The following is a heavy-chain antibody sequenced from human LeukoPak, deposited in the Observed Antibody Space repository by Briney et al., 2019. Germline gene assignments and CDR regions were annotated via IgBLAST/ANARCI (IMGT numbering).Heavy chain of an antibody. D-gene: IGHD4-17*01. Sequence: ASVKVSCKASGYTFTSYGISWVRQAPGQGLEWMGWISAYNGNTNYAQKLQGRVTMTTDTSTSTAYMELRSLRSDDTAVYYCARDPGHDYGDYFFDYWGQGTLVTVSS. CDR3: ARDPGHDYGDYFFDY. V-gene: IGHV1-18*01. CDR1: GYTFTSYG. CDR2: ISAYNGNT. J-gene: IGHJ4*02.